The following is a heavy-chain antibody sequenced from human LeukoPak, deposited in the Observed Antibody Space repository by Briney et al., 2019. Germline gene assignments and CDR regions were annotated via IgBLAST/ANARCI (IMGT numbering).Heavy chain of an antibody. CDR1: GFTFSSYW. J-gene: IGHJ6*02. V-gene: IGHV3-7*01. D-gene: IGHD3-9*01. CDR3: ARVGYDILTGLSGMDV. CDR2: IKQDGSEK. Sequence: GGSLRLSCAASGFTFSSYWMSWVRQAPGKGLEWVANIKQDGSEKYYVDSVKGRFTISRDNAKNSLYLQMNSLRAEDTAVYYCARVGYDILTGLSGMDVWGQGTTVTVSS.